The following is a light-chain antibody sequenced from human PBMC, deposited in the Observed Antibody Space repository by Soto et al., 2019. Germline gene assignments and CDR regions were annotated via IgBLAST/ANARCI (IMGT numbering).Light chain of an antibody. J-gene: IGLJ2*01. Sequence: QSALTQPASVSGSPGQSITISCTGTSSDVGGYNYVSWYQQQPGKAPKLMIDDVSNRPSGVSNRSSGSKSGNTASLTTSGLQAEDEADYYCSSYTSSSTSVFGGGTKVTVL. CDR1: SSDVGGYNY. V-gene: IGLV2-14*01. CDR2: DVS. CDR3: SSYTSSSTSV.